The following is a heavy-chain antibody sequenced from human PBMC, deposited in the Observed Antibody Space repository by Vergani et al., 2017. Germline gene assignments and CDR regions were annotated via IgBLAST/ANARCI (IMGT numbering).Heavy chain of an antibody. CDR2: ISSSGTTI. V-gene: IGHV3-11*01. Sequence: QVQLVESGGGLVKPGGSLRLSCAASGFTFSDYYMSWIRQAPGKGLEWLSYISSSGTTIYYADSVKGRFTISRDNAKNSLYLQMNSLRAEDTAVYYCAKDPLRIVVFDYWGQGTLVTVSS. D-gene: IGHD3-22*01. J-gene: IGHJ4*02. CDR3: AKDPLRIVVFDY. CDR1: GFTFSDYY.